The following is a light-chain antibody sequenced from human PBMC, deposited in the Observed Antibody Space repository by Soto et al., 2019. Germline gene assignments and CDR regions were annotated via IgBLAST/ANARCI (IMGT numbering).Light chain of an antibody. Sequence: QSALTQPASVSGSPGQSITVSCTGTSSDVGGYNYVSWYQHLPGKAPKIIIYEVNNRPSGVSNRFSGSKSGNTASLTISGLQAEDEGDYYCSSYTSSFTLLFGGGTKLTVL. J-gene: IGLJ3*02. CDR2: EVN. CDR1: SSDVGGYNY. CDR3: SSYTSSFTLL. V-gene: IGLV2-14*01.